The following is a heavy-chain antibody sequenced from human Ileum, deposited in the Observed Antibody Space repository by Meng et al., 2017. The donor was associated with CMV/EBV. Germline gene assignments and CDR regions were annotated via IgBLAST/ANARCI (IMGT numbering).Heavy chain of an antibody. CDR1: GGSISNYY. Sequence: VPVHASVPVLVNASRTLSLTCYFSGGSISNYYWSWFRQSAGKGLEWIAHIYTSGTTNYNPSLKSRVTMSVDTSRNQFSLKLTSVTAADTAVYYCARNYGSGNWNFFHYWGQGTLVTVSS. D-gene: IGHD3-10*01. CDR3: ARNYGSGNWNFFHY. J-gene: IGHJ4*02. CDR2: IYTSGTT. V-gene: IGHV4-4*07.